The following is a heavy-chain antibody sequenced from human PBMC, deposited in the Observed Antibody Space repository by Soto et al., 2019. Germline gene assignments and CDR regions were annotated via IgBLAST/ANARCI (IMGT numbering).Heavy chain of an antibody. V-gene: IGHV3-23*01. CDR2: ILHDETP. CDR3: AKDLIPTSGQRFFFES. J-gene: IGHJ4*02. CDR1: GFTFSTYA. Sequence: EVKLLQSGGGLVQPGGSLRLSCAASGFTFSTYAMTWVRQAPGRGLEWVSTILHDETPFYTDSVKGRFTISRDNVRGTLYLQMNGLRVEDAALYFCAKDLIPTSGQRFFFESWGQGSLVTVSS. D-gene: IGHD2-21*01.